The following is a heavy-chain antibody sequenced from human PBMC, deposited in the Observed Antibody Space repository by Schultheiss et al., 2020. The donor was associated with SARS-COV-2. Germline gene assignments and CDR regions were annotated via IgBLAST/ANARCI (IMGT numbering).Heavy chain of an antibody. Sequence: GGSLRLSCAASGFTFSNAWMNWVRQAPGKGLEWVGRIKSKTDGGTTDYAAPVKGRFTISRDDSKNTLYLQMNSLKTEDTAVYYCTTDSQGYYDSSGYYASDLDWNWGQGTLVTVSS. CDR1: GFTFSNAW. V-gene: IGHV3-15*07. CDR3: TTDSQGYYDSSGYYASDLDWN. D-gene: IGHD3-22*01. J-gene: IGHJ4*02. CDR2: IKSKTDGGTT.